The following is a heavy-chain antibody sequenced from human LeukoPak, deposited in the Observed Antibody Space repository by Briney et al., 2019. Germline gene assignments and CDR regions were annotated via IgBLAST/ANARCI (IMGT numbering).Heavy chain of an antibody. D-gene: IGHD3-22*01. V-gene: IGHV1-3*01. CDR3: ERAGGYYDSSGYYVPYYYYGMDV. Sequence: ASVNVSCKASGYTSTSYDMHWVRQAPGQRLEWMGWINAVIGKTKYSQKFQGRVTITRDTSARTAHMEVSSLGSEDPAVYYCERAGGYYDSSGYYVPYYYYGMDVWGQGTTVTVSS. CDR2: INAVIGKT. J-gene: IGHJ6*02. CDR1: GYTSTSYD.